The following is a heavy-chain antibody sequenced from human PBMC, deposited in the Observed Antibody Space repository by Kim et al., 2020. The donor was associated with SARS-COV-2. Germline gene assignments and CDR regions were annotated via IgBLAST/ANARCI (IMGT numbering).Heavy chain of an antibody. Sequence: GESLKISCRGSGYKFPSYWIGWVRQMPGKGLEWMGIIYPGDSDTRYSPSFQGQVTISADKSTTTAYLQWSSLKASDTAMYYCARSAGPYDSYFDYWGQGTLVTVSS. D-gene: IGHD3-16*01. CDR2: IYPGDSDT. CDR3: ARSAGPYDSYFDY. CDR1: GYKFPSYW. V-gene: IGHV5-51*01. J-gene: IGHJ4*02.